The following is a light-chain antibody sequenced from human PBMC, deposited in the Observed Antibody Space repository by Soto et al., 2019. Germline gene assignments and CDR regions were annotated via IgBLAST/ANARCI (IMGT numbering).Light chain of an antibody. Sequence: EIVLTQSPGTLSLSPGERATLSCRASQSVTSNVLAWYQQKPHQAPGLLIYDTSTSVSGVTDRYSGSVSGNEFTLNNSRVEPEDFGIYFCQQYCTSPQTFGQGTKVDFK. V-gene: IGKV3-20*01. CDR1: QSVTSNV. CDR2: DTS. J-gene: IGKJ1*01. CDR3: QQYCTSPQT.